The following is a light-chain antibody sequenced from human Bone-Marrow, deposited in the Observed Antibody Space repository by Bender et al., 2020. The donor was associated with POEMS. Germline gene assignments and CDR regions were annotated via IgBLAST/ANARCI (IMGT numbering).Light chain of an antibody. V-gene: IGLV2-23*02. CDR3: CSYANSGTRV. Sequence: QSALTQPASVSGSPGQSITISCTGTSSDVGKFILVSWYQQHPGKAPKLMISEVTQRPSGVSNRFSASKSGNTASLTISGLQAEDEADYYCCSYANSGTRVFGGGTKLTVL. CDR1: SSDVGKFIL. J-gene: IGLJ3*02. CDR2: EVT.